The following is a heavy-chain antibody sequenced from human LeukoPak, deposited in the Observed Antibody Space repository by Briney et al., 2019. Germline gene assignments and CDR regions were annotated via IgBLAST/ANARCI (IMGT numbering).Heavy chain of an antibody. CDR2: IYSDGNT. D-gene: IGHD1-26*01. CDR1: GFTVSSNY. V-gene: IGHV3-53*01. CDR3: ARDFSGRGDAFDI. J-gene: IGHJ3*02. Sequence: PGGSLRLSCAASGFTVSSNYMSWVRQAPGKGLEWVSVIYSDGNTYYADSVKGRFTISRDNSKNTLSLQMNSLRAEDTAVYYCARDFSGRGDAFDIWGQGTMVTVSS.